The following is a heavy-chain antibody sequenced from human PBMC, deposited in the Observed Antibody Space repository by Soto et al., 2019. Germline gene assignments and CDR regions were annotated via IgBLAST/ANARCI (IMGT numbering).Heavy chain of an antibody. V-gene: IGHV1-69*12. CDR3: ARDSFDSVDTAMVGAFDI. Sequence: QVQLVQSGAEVKKPGSSVKVSCKASGGTFSSYAISWVRQAPGQGLEWMGGIIPIFGTANYAQKFQGRVTITADESTSTDYMELSSLRSEDTAVYYCARDSFDSVDTAMVGAFDIWGQGTMVTVSS. CDR2: IIPIFGTA. D-gene: IGHD5-18*01. CDR1: GGTFSSYA. J-gene: IGHJ3*02.